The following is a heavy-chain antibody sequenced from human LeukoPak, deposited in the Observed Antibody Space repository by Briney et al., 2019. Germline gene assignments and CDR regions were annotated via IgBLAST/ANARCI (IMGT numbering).Heavy chain of an antibody. V-gene: IGHV3-48*03. D-gene: IGHD1-7*01. Sequence: PGGSLRLSCAASGFTFSSYDMNWVRQAPGKGLEWVSYISSSGSTIYYADSVKGRFTISRDNAKNSLYLQMNSLRTEDTAVYYYTRDYPWRRKNYGKFDDYWGQGTLVTVSS. CDR2: ISSSGSTI. CDR3: TRDYPWRRKNYGKFDDY. CDR1: GFTFSSYD. J-gene: IGHJ4*02.